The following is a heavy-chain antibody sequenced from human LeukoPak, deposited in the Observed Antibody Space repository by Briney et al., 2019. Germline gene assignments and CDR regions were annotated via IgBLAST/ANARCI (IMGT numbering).Heavy chain of an antibody. D-gene: IGHD4-11*01. Sequence: HSGGSLRLSCAASGFTFSNYWMSWVRQAPGKGLEWVTHIKSDASQTYYVDSVKGRFTISRDNAKTSLYLLMNSLRAEDTAVYYCAKNSRYSFDIWGQGTMVTASS. CDR2: IKSDASQT. J-gene: IGHJ3*02. CDR3: AKNSRYSFDI. V-gene: IGHV3-7*02. CDR1: GFTFSNYW.